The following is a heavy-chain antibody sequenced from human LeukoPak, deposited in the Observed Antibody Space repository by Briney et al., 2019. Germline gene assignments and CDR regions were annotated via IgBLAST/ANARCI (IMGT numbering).Heavy chain of an antibody. Sequence: GGSLSLSCAASGFSFSSYDMHWVRQAPGKGLEWVAIIWLDGSAEYYGDSVKGRFTVSRDNSKNTLYLQMDSLRVEDTAVYYCARDLNREDFDYWGQGTLVAVSS. CDR1: GFSFSSYD. D-gene: IGHD1-14*01. CDR3: ARDLNREDFDY. CDR2: IWLDGSAE. V-gene: IGHV3-33*01. J-gene: IGHJ4*02.